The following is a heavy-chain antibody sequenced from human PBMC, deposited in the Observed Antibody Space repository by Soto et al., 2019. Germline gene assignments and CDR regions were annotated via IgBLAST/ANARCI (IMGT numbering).Heavy chain of an antibody. D-gene: IGHD6-19*01. CDR2: ISYDGSKK. V-gene: IGHV3-30*18. CDR3: AKDEVLIAKDESVVISGWYGYFDY. Sequence: VQLVESGGGVVQPGRSLRLSCAASGFTFSSFGMHWVRQAPGKGLEWVAVISYDGSKKYYADSVKGRFTISRDNSKNTLYLQMNSLRAEDTAVYFCAKDEVLIAKDESVVISGWYGYFDYWGQGTLVTVSS. CDR1: GFTFSSFG. J-gene: IGHJ4*02.